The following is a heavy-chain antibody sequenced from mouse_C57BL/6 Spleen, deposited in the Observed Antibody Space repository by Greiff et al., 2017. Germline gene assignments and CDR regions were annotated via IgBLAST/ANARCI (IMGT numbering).Heavy chain of an antibody. Sequence: VQLQQSGAELVRPGASVKLSCTASGFNIKDDYMHWVKQRPEQGLEWIGWIDPENGDTEYASKFQGKATITADTSSNTAYLQLSSLTSEDTAVYYCTTAYYSNYSLAYWGQRTLVTVSA. CDR2: IDPENGDT. J-gene: IGHJ3*01. D-gene: IGHD2-5*01. CDR1: GFNIKDDY. V-gene: IGHV14-4*01. CDR3: TTAYYSNYSLAY.